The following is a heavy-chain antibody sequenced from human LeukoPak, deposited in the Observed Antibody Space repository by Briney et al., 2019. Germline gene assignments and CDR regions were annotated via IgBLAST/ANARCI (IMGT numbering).Heavy chain of an antibody. Sequence: SETLSLTCTVSGGSISSYYWGWIRQPPGKGLEWIGYIYYSGSTNYNPSLKSRVTISVDTSKNQFSLKLSSVTAADTAVYYCARATPGFNYDFWSGYYTYFDYWGQGTLVTVSS. CDR3: ARATPGFNYDFWSGYYTYFDY. V-gene: IGHV4-59*01. CDR1: GGSISSYY. CDR2: IYYSGST. D-gene: IGHD3-3*01. J-gene: IGHJ4*02.